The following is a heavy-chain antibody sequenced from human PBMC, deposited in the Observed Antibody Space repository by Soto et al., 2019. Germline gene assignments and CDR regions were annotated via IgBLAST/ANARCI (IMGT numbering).Heavy chain of an antibody. CDR2: INAANGDT. Sequence: QVQLVQSGTEVKKPGASVKVSCKASGYTFTSYGIHWVRQAPGQRLAWMGWINAANGDTKYSPKFQGRVTITMDTSARTAYMELSSLRSEDTAVYYCVRRHVSATGIDWFDPWGQGTLVTVSS. CDR1: GYTFTSYG. CDR3: VRRHVSATGIDWFDP. D-gene: IGHD6-13*01. J-gene: IGHJ5*02. V-gene: IGHV1-3*01.